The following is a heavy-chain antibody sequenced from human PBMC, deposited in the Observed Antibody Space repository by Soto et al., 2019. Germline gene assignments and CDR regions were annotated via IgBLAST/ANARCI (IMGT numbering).Heavy chain of an antibody. Sequence: EVQLVESGGGLVQPGGSLRLSCAASGLTFNTFWMSWVRQAPGKGLEWVASIKQDGSEKYYVDSVKGRFTISRDNAKNSLYLQMNSLRAEDTAVYYCARLLWWWGYWGQGTLVTVSS. J-gene: IGHJ4*02. D-gene: IGHD2-21*01. V-gene: IGHV3-7*04. CDR2: IKQDGSEK. CDR1: GLTFNTFW. CDR3: ARLLWWWGY.